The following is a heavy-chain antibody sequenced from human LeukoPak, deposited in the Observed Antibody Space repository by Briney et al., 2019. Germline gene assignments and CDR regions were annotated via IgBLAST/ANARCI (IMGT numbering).Heavy chain of an antibody. CDR2: ISTANGNT. J-gene: IGHJ4*02. D-gene: IGHD4-17*01. CDR1: GYSFVLYG. V-gene: IGHV1-18*01. Sequence: ASVKVSCKASGYSFVLYGISWVRQAPGQGPEWMGWISTANGNTKYAQQFQDRVTMTTDTPTTTAYMELRSLRSDDTAVYYCARDEDYGIFVNVDYWGQGTLVTVSS. CDR3: ARDEDYGIFVNVDY.